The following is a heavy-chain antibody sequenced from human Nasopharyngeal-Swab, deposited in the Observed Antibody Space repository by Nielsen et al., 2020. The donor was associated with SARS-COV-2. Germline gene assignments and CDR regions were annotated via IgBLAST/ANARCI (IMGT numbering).Heavy chain of an antibody. J-gene: IGHJ4*02. D-gene: IGHD6-13*01. V-gene: IGHV3-23*01. CDR1: GFTFSSYA. Sequence: GESLKISCAASGFTFSSYAMSWARQAPGKGLEWVSAISGSGGSTYYADSVKGRFTISRDNSKNTLYLQMNSLRAEDTAVYYCAGGEPAAAGIYWGQGTLVTVSS. CDR3: AGGEPAAAGIY. CDR2: ISGSGGST.